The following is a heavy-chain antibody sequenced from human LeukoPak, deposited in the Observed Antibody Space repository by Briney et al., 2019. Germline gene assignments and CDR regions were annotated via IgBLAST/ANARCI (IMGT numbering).Heavy chain of an antibody. CDR2: IYHTGNT. D-gene: IGHD3-22*01. V-gene: IGHV4-39*07. CDR1: GGSISSGNYH. CDR3: ARVISSAWRQNDL. Sequence: SETLSLTCTVSGGSISSGNYHWAWIRQPPGKGLECIGSIYHTGNTYYNSSLESRVTISVDTSKNQFSLKLSSVTAADTAVYYCARVISSAWRQNDLWGQGTLVTVSS. J-gene: IGHJ5*02.